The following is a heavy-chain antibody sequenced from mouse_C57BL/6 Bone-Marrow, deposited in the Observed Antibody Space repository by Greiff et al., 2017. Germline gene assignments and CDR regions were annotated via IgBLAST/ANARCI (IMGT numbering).Heavy chain of an antibody. CDR2: IDPSVSET. CDR1: GYTFTSYW. J-gene: IGHJ3*01. CDR3: ARSYRAWFAY. D-gene: IGHD2-14*01. V-gene: IGHV1-52*01. Sequence: QVQLQQPGAELVRPGSSVKLSCKASGYTFTSYWMHWVKQRPIQGLEWIGNIDPSVSETHYNQKFKDKATLTVDKSSSTAYMQLSSLTSEDSAVYYCARSYRAWFAYWGQGTLVTVSA.